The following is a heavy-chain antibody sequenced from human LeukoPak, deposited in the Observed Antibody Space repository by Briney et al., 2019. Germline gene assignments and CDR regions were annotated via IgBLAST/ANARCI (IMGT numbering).Heavy chain of an antibody. D-gene: IGHD3-22*01. CDR1: GFTFSSYS. J-gene: IGHJ5*02. Sequence: PGGSLRLSCAASGFTFSSYSMNWVRQAPGKGLEWVSSISSSSSYIYYADSVKGRFTISRDNAKNSLYLQMNSLRAEDTAVYYCARAPRYYYDSSGYLLPTNWFDPWAREPWSPSPQ. CDR3: ARAPRYYYDSSGYLLPTNWFDP. CDR2: ISSSSSYI. V-gene: IGHV3-21*01.